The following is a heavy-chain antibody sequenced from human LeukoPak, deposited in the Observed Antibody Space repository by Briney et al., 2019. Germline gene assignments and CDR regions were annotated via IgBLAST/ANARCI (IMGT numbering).Heavy chain of an antibody. CDR2: IFHSENT. J-gene: IGHJ4*02. D-gene: IGHD3-10*01. CDR1: GHSIRSGHY. V-gene: IGHV4-38-2*02. Sequence: SETLSLTCTVSGHSIRSGHYWGWIRQPPGKGLEWIGNIFHSENTYYNPSLKSRVTISLDTSKNHFSLKVSSVTAADTAVYYCAREYLEYGSGNDYFDYWGQGTLVTVSS. CDR3: AREYLEYGSGNDYFDY.